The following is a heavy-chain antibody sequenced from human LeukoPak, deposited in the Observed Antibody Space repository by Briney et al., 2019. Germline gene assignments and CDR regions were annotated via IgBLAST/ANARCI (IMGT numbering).Heavy chain of an antibody. CDR3: ARHRRAVPGYYFDY. CDR2: IHTSGST. D-gene: IGHD6-19*01. CDR1: GGSISSHY. Sequence: SETLSLTCTVSGGSISSHYWSWIRQPPGKGLEWLGFIHTSGSTNYNPSLKSRVTISVDTSKNQFSLNLSSVTAADTAVYYCARHRRAVPGYYFDYWGQGTLVTVSS. J-gene: IGHJ4*02. V-gene: IGHV4-4*09.